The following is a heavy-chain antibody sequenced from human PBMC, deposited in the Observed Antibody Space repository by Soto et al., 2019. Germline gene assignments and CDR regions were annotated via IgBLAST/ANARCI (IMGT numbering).Heavy chain of an antibody. J-gene: IGHJ4*02. CDR3: ARRGSGSYYDY. D-gene: IGHD1-26*01. CDR2: ISGSGGST. CDR1: GFTFSSYA. Sequence: EVQLLESGGGLVQPRGSLRLSCAAYGFTFSSYAMRWVRQAPGMGLEWVSAISGSGGSTYYADSVKGRFTISRDNSKNTLYLQMNSLRAEDTAVYYCARRGSGSYYDYWGQGTLVTVSS. V-gene: IGHV3-23*01.